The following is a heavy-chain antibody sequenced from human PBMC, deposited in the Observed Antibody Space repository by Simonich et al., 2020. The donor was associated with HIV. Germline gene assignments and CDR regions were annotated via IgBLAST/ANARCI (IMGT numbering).Heavy chain of an antibody. D-gene: IGHD3-22*01. CDR1: GGSISSYY. CDR2: IYTSGNT. Sequence: QVQLQESGPGLVKPSETLSLTCTVSGGSISSYYWSWVRQPAGKGLEWIGRIYTSGNTYYNTSLKSRITISVDKSKNQFSLRLSSVTAADTAVYYCVKVGAYYESYWYFDLWGRGTLVTVSS. V-gene: IGHV4-4*07. CDR3: VKVGAYYESYWYFDL. J-gene: IGHJ2*01.